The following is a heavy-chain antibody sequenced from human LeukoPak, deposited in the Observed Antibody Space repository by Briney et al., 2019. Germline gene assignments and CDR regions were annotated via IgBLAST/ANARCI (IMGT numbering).Heavy chain of an antibody. J-gene: IGHJ5*02. CDR2: INHSGST. D-gene: IGHD5-18*01. Sequence: KSSETLSLTCAVYGGSFSGYYWSWIRQPPGKGLEWIGEINHSGSTNYNPSLKSRVTISVDTSKNQFSLKLSSVTAAGTAVYYCARGGRIQLWLKGGNWFDPWGQGTLVTVSS. V-gene: IGHV4-34*01. CDR1: GGSFSGYY. CDR3: ARGGRIQLWLKGGNWFDP.